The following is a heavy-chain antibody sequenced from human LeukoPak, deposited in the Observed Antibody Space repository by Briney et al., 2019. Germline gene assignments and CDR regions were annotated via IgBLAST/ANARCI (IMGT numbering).Heavy chain of an antibody. J-gene: IGHJ4*02. D-gene: IGHD2-2*01. CDR2: ISAYRGNT. V-gene: IGHV1-18*01. CDR3: ARESESPPYATPGDY. Sequence: ASVKVSCKASGYTFTHYGIRWVRQAPGQGLEWMAWISAYRGNTNYAQKFQGRVTMTTDTSTGTAYMELRSLRSDDTAVYYCARESESPPYATPGDYWGQGTLVTVSS. CDR1: GYTFTHYG.